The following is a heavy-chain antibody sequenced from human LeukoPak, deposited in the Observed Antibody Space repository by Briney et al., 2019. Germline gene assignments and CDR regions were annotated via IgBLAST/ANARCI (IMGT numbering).Heavy chain of an antibody. V-gene: IGHV3-15*01. CDR1: GFTFSNAW. CDR2: IKSKTDGGTT. D-gene: IGHD4-23*01. J-gene: IGHJ4*02. CDR3: TTDYTVVTNDKDY. Sequence: GGSLRLSCAASGFTFSNAWMSWVRQAPGKGLEWVGRIKSKTDGGTTDYAAPVKGRFTISRDDSKNTLYLQMNSLKTEDTAVYYCTTDYTVVTNDKDYWGQGTLVTVSS.